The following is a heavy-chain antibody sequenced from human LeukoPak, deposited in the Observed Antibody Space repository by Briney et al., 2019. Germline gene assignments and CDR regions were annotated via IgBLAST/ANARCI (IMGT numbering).Heavy chain of an antibody. D-gene: IGHD1-26*01. CDR1: GFTFSSYS. CDR2: ISSSSSYI. V-gene: IGHV3-21*01. J-gene: IGHJ4*02. CDR3: ARDGGVGAKFDY. Sequence: GGSLRLSCAASGFTFSSYSMNWVRQAPGKGLEWVSSISSSSSYIYYADSVKGRFTISRDNAKNSLYLQMNGLRAEDTAVYYCARDGGVGAKFDYWGQGTLVTVSS.